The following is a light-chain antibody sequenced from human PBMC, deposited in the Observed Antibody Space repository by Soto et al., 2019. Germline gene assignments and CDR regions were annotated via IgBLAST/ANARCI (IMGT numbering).Light chain of an antibody. CDR2: GAS. V-gene: IGKV3-15*01. Sequence: EIVMTQSPATLSVSPGERATLSCRASQFISSNLAWYQQKPGQVPRLLIYGASTRATGTPGRFSGSGFGTEFTLTISSLQSEDFAVYYCQQYHNWPPYTFGQGAKLEIK. J-gene: IGKJ2*01. CDR3: QQYHNWPPYT. CDR1: QFISSN.